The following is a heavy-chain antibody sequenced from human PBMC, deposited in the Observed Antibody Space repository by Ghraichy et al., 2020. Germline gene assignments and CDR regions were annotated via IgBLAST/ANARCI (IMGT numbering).Heavy chain of an antibody. V-gene: IGHV3-30*02. J-gene: IGHJ4*02. CDR2: IRYDGSNK. CDR3: ANTYYDSSGYYLENGPDY. D-gene: IGHD3-22*01. CDR1: GFTFSSYG. Sequence: GGSLRLSCAASGFTFSSYGMHWVRQAPGKGLEWVAFIRYDGSNKYYADSVKGRFTISRDNSKNTLYLQMNSLRAEDTAVYYCANTYYDSSGYYLENGPDYWGQGTLVTVSS.